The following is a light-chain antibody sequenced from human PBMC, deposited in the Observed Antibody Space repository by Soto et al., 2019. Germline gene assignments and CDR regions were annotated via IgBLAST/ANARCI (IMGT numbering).Light chain of an antibody. V-gene: IGKV3-20*01. CDR3: HQYGSSPLT. J-gene: IGKJ4*01. CDR2: GAS. Sequence: EIGLTQSPGTLSLSPGERATLSCRASRSVYSSYLAWYQQKPGQAPRLLIYGASSRATGIPDRFSGSGSGTDFTLTISRLEPEDFAVYYCHQYGSSPLTFGGGTKVEI. CDR1: RSVYSSY.